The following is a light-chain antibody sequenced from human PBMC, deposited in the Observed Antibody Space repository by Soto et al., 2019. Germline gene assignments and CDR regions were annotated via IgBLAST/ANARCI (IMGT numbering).Light chain of an antibody. CDR2: EVT. CDR3: SSYAGSNNFV. V-gene: IGLV2-8*01. Sequence: QSALTQPPSASGSPGQSVTISCTGTSSDVGGYNYVSWYQHHPGKAPKLMIYEVTKRPSGVPDRFSGSTSGNTASLTVSGLQAEDEADYYCSSYAGSNNFVFGTGTQLTVL. CDR1: SSDVGGYNY. J-gene: IGLJ1*01.